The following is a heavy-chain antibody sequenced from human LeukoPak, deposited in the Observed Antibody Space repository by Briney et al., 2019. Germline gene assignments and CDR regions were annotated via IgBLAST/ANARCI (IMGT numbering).Heavy chain of an antibody. CDR2: IIPIFGTA. V-gene: IGHV1-69*06. J-gene: IGHJ4*02. Sequence: SVKVSCKASGGTFSSYAISWVRQAPGQGLEWMGGIIPIFGTANYAQRFQGRVTITADKSTSTAYMELSSLRSEDTAVYYCASLAVAGPWDYWGQGTLVTVSS. CDR3: ASLAVAGPWDY. CDR1: GGTFSSYA. D-gene: IGHD6-19*01.